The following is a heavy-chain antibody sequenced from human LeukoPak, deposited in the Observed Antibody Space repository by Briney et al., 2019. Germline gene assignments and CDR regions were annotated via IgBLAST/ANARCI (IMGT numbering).Heavy chain of an antibody. CDR3: ARDISGDYDY. J-gene: IGHJ4*02. D-gene: IGHD4-17*01. Sequence: ASVKVSCKASGGTFSSYAISWVRQAPGQGLEWMGWISAYNGNTNYAQKLQGRVTMTTDTSTSTAYMELRSLRSDDTAVYYCARDISGDYDYWGQGTLVTVSS. CDR1: GGTFSSYA. CDR2: ISAYNGNT. V-gene: IGHV1-18*01.